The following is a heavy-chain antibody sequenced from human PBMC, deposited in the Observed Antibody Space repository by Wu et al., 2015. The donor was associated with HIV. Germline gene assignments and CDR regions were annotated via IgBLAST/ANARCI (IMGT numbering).Heavy chain of an antibody. V-gene: IGHV1-24*01. CDR3: ARSGITMIVVVTPNDY. CDR1: GYSLSELS. J-gene: IGHJ4*02. Sequence: QVQLIQSGAEVKKPGASVKVSCKVSGYSLSELSLHWVRQGPGKGLEWMGGLDPERGTIIYAQKFQDRVTMTEDTSTDTVYMELSSLRSDDTAVFFCARSGITMIVVVTPNDYWGQGTLVTVSS. D-gene: IGHD3-22*01. CDR2: LDPERGTI.